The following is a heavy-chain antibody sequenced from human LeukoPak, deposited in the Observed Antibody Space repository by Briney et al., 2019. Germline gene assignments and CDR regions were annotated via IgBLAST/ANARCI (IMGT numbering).Heavy chain of an antibody. J-gene: IGHJ4*02. CDR2: INQSGST. CDR3: ARGLIWEPPFD. D-gene: IGHD1-26*01. Sequence: SETLSLTCAVYGGSFSGYYWSWIRQPPGKGLEWIGEINQSGSTNYNPSLKSRVTISVDTSKNQFSLKLSSVTAADTAVYYCARGLIWEPPFDWGQGTLVTVSS. CDR1: GGSFSGYY. V-gene: IGHV4-34*01.